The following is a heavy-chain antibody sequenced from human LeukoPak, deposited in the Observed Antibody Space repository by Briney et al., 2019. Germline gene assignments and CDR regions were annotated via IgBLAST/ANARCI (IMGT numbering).Heavy chain of an antibody. Sequence: GASVKVSCKASGYTFTSYYIHWVRQAPGQGLEWMGILNPSGGSTSYAQKFQGRVTMTTDTSTTTADMELRSLRSDDTAVYYCARSSDDYVWGSYREPFDHWGQGTLVTVSS. CDR1: GYTFTSYY. J-gene: IGHJ4*02. D-gene: IGHD3-16*02. CDR2: LNPSGGST. CDR3: ARSSDDYVWGSYREPFDH. V-gene: IGHV1-46*01.